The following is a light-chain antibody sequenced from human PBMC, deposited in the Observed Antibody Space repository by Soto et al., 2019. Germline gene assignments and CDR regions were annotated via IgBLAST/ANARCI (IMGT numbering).Light chain of an antibody. Sequence: QSALTQPASVSGSPGQSITISCTGTSSDVGGYHYVSWYQQHPGKAPKPMIYEVSNRPSGVSNRFSGSKSGNTASLTISGLQAEDEADYYCSSYTSSSTLVVFGGGTKLTVL. V-gene: IGLV2-14*01. CDR3: SSYTSSSTLVV. CDR1: SSDVGGYHY. CDR2: EVS. J-gene: IGLJ2*01.